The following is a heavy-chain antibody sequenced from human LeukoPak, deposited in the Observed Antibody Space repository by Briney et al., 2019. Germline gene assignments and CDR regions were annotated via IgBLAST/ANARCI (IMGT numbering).Heavy chain of an antibody. V-gene: IGHV3-30-3*01. CDR1: GFTFSSYA. J-gene: IGHJ6*02. Sequence: PGGSLRLSCAASGFTFSSYAMHWVRQAPGKGLEWVAVISYDGSNKYYADSVKGRFTISRDNSKNTLYLQMNSLRAEDTAVYYCARVPPHCSGGSCYLELDYYYGLDVWGRGTTVTVSS. CDR2: ISYDGSNK. CDR3: ARVPPHCSGGSCYLELDYYYGLDV. D-gene: IGHD2-15*01.